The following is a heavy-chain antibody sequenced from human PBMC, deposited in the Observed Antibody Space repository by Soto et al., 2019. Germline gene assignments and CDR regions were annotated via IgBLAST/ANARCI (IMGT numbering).Heavy chain of an antibody. D-gene: IGHD3-10*01. CDR3: ARLSGNWFDP. CDR2: IYASGST. J-gene: IGHJ5*02. CDR1: GGSFSSYY. V-gene: IGHV4-4*07. Sequence: LSLTCTVSGGSFSSYYWSWIRQPAGKGLEWIGRIYASGSTNYNPSLKSRVTMSVHTSKKQFSLQLRSVTAADTAVYYCARLSGNWFDPWGQGTLVTVSS.